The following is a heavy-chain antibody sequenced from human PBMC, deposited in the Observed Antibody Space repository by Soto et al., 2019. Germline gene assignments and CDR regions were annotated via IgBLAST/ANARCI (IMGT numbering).Heavy chain of an antibody. CDR2: FNPMSGST. V-gene: IGHV1-46*04. J-gene: IGHJ4*02. CDR3: ARDLAAADY. D-gene: IGHD6-13*01. Sequence: QVQLVQSGAEVKKPGASVKISCKTSGYIFINYYIHWVRQAPGQGLEWVALFNPMSGSTNYAQKLQGRVTVTRDTSTRTGYMELSSLISEDTAVYYCARDLAAADYWGQGTLVTVSS. CDR1: GYIFINYY.